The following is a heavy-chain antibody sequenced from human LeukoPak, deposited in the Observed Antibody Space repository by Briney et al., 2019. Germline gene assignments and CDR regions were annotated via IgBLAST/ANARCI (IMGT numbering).Heavy chain of an antibody. CDR2: INAGGGTT. V-gene: IGHV3-23*01. Sequence: GGSLRLSCAASRFTFSSYAMSWVRQAPEKGLEWVSSINAGGGTTYYADSVQGRFTISRDNSKNTLFLQMNTLRAEDTAVYYCAKGSYGAYGVFDYWGQGTLVTVSS. CDR1: RFTFSSYA. CDR3: AKGSYGAYGVFDY. J-gene: IGHJ4*02. D-gene: IGHD4-17*01.